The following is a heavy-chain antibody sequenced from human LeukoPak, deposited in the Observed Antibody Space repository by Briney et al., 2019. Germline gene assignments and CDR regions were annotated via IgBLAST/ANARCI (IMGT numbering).Heavy chain of an antibody. J-gene: IGHJ5*02. Sequence: SETLSLTCTVSGGSISSYYWSWIRQPPGKGLEWIGYISYSGSTDYNPSLKSRDSISVDTSKSQFSLKLSSVTAADTALYYCARDLTGRSWFDPWGQGTLVTVSS. D-gene: IGHD1-1*01. CDR3: ARDLTGRSWFDP. V-gene: IGHV4-59*01. CDR1: GGSISSYY. CDR2: ISYSGST.